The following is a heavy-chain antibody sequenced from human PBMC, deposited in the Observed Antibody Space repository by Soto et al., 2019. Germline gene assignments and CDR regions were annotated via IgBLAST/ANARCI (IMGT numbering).Heavy chain of an antibody. CDR2: INSDGSST. D-gene: IGHD3-22*01. CDR3: ASNCDSSGWVSYYYYYYGMDV. CDR1: GFTFSSYW. Sequence: PGGSLRLSCAASGFTFSSYWMHWVRQAPGKGLVWVSRINSDGSSTSYADSVKGRFTISRDNAKNTLYLQMNSLRAEDTAVYYCASNCDSSGWVSYYYYYYGMDVWGQGTTVTVSS. J-gene: IGHJ6*02. V-gene: IGHV3-74*01.